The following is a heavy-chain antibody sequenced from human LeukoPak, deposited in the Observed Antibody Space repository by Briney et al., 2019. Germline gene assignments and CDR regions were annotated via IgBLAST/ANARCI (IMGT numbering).Heavy chain of an antibody. CDR2: ISGSGGST. CDR1: GFTVSSNY. V-gene: IGHV3-23*01. J-gene: IGHJ4*02. CDR3: AKAGYGDNVSFPNY. Sequence: GGSLRLSCAASGFTVSSNYMSWVRQAPGKGLEWVSAISGSGGSTYYADSVKGRFTISRDNSKNTPYLQMNSLRAEDTAVYYCAKAGYGDNVSFPNYWGQGTLVTVSS. D-gene: IGHD4-17*01.